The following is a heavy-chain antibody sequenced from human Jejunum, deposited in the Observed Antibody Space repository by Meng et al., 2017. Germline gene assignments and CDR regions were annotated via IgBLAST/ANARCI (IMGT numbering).Heavy chain of an antibody. CDR1: GASISSDSQY. V-gene: IGHV4-31*03. CDR2: IHKSGNT. CDR3: ARETVVTTRFYDY. Sequence: QVNLQVSGPGWLKHSQTLSLTCTVSGASISSDSQYWTWIRPHPGKGLEWIGYIHKSGNTYYSPSLESRISMAVDTSKNQFSLKLNSVTAADTAVYYCARETVVTTRFYDYWGQGTLVTVFS. J-gene: IGHJ4*02. D-gene: IGHD4-17*01.